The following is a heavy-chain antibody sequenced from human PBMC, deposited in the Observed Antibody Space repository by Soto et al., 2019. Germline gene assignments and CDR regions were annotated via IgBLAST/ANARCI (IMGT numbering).Heavy chain of an antibody. Sequence: QVQLQESGPGLVKPSETLSLTCTVSGGSISSYYWSWIRQPPGKGLEWIGYIYYSGITNYNPSLQSRVTLSVDTSKNQFSLKLSSVTAADTAVYYCARYKSNYYYGMDVWGQGTTVTVS. CDR1: GGSISSYY. CDR2: IYYSGIT. V-gene: IGHV4-59*01. J-gene: IGHJ6*02. D-gene: IGHD1-20*01. CDR3: ARYKSNYYYGMDV.